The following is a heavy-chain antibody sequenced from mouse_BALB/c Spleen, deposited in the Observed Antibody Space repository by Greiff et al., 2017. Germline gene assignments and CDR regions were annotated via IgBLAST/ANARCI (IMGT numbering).Heavy chain of an antibody. CDR3: ARAPYYRSIYFDY. Sequence: EVMLVESGGGLVQPGGSLKLSCAASGFTFSSYGMSWVRQTPDKRLELVATINSNGGSTYYPDSVKGRFTISRDNAKNTLYLHMSSLKSEDTAMYYCARAPYYRSIYFDYWGQGTTLTVSS. V-gene: IGHV5-6-3*01. J-gene: IGHJ2*01. D-gene: IGHD2-14*01. CDR1: GFTFSSYG. CDR2: INSNGGST.